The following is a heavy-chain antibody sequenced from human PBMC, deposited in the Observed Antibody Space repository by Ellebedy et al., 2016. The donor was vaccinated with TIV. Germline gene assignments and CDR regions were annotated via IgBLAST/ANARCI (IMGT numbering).Heavy chain of an antibody. J-gene: IGHJ3*02. Sequence: GSLRLSCTVSGGSTRDNSYAWGWIRQPPGKGLEWIESISYSGSTYYNPSLKSRVSISLDTSKNQFSLNLNSVTAADTAVYYCARTQYDSLTGSGDDAFDIWGQGTMVTVSS. CDR3: ARTQYDSLTGSGDDAFDI. CDR2: ISYSGST. V-gene: IGHV4-39*07. CDR1: GGSTRDNSYA. D-gene: IGHD3-9*01.